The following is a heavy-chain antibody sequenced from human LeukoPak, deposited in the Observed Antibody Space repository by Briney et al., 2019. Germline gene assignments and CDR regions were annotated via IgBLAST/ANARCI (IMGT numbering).Heavy chain of an antibody. V-gene: IGHV3-7*01. Sequence: GGSLRLSCAASGFTFSSYWVSWVRQAPGKGLEWVANIKQDGSEKYYVDSVKGRFTISRDNAKNSLYLQMNSLRAEDTAVYYCARDRQWSHYWGQGTLVTVSS. D-gene: IGHD6-19*01. J-gene: IGHJ4*02. CDR1: GFTFSSYW. CDR3: ARDRQWSHY. CDR2: IKQDGSEK.